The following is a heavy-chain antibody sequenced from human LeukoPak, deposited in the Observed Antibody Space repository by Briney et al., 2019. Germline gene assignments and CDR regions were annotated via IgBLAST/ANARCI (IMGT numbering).Heavy chain of an antibody. CDR3: ARADNTGWSSLDH. J-gene: IGHJ5*02. Sequence: PSETLSLTRSVSGGSIGNYYWSWIRQPPGKGLEWIAYIYYTGTISYNPSLKSRVTMSVDMSKNHISLRLGSVTAADTARYYCARADNTGWSSLDHWGQGTPVIVSS. D-gene: IGHD6-19*01. CDR2: IYYTGTI. CDR1: GGSIGNYY. V-gene: IGHV4-59*08.